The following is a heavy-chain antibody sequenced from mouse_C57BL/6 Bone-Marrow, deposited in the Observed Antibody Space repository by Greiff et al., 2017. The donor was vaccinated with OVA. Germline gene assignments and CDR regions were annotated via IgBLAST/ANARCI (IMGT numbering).Heavy chain of an antibody. J-gene: IGHJ2*01. D-gene: IGHD6-2*01. CDR3: ARSLYYFDY. CDR2: IDPNSGGN. CDR1: GYTFTSYW. V-gene: IGHV1-72*01. Sequence: VQLQQPGAELVKPGASVKLSCKASGYTFTSYWMHWVKQRPGRGLEWIGRIDPNSGGNKYNEKFKSKTTLTVNKPSTTAYIERSSLTSCDSAVYYCARSLYYFDYWGQGTTLTVSS.